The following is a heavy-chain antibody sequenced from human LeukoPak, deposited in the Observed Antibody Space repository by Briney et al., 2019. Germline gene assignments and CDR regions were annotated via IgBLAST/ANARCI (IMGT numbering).Heavy chain of an antibody. CDR1: GFTFSNYA. Sequence: PGGSLRLSCAASGFTFSNYAMSWVRQAPGKGLEWVSGISDSGGSTYYADSVKGRFTISRDNSKNTLYLQTNSLRAEDTALYYCAKDLGIEARPVNDYWGQGTLVTVSS. J-gene: IGHJ4*02. V-gene: IGHV3-23*01. CDR3: AKDLGIEARPVNDY. CDR2: ISDSGGST. D-gene: IGHD6-6*01.